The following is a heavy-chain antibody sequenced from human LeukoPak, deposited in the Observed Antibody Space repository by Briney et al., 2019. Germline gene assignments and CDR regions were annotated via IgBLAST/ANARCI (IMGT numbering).Heavy chain of an antibody. CDR3: AKVDHSSDYPDY. CDR1: GFSFDDYA. V-gene: IGHV3-9*01. Sequence: GGSLRLSCAASGFSFDDYAMHWVRQAPGKGLEWVSGISWNSGSIGYADSVKGRFTISRDNARNSLYLQMSSLRAEDTALYYCAKVDHSSDYPDYWGQGTLVTVSS. J-gene: IGHJ4*02. CDR2: ISWNSGSI. D-gene: IGHD3-22*01.